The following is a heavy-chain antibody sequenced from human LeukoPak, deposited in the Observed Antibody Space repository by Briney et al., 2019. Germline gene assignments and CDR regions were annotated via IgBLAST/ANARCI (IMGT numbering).Heavy chain of an antibody. CDR3: ARIRGYSYGTFDY. CDR2: IYYSGST. CDR1: GGSISSSSYS. J-gene: IGHJ4*02. D-gene: IGHD5-18*01. Sequence: SETLSLTCTVSGGSISSSSYSWGWIRQPPGKGLVWIGSIYYSGSTYYNPSLKSRVTISVDTSKNQFSLKLSSVTAADTAVYYCARIRGYSYGTFDYWGQGTLVTVSS. V-gene: IGHV4-39*07.